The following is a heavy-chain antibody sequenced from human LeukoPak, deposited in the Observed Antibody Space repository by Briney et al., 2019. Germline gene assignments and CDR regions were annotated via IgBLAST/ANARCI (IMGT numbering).Heavy chain of an antibody. CDR3: AREPLGGYWFDP. CDR1: GFTVSSNY. D-gene: IGHD3-16*01. Sequence: GGSLRLSCAASGFTVSSNYMSWVRQAPGKGLEWVSVIYSGGSTYYADSAKGRFTISRDNSKNTLYLQMNSLRAEDTAVYYCAREPLGGYWFDPWGQGTLVTVSS. V-gene: IGHV3-66*02. J-gene: IGHJ5*02. CDR2: IYSGGST.